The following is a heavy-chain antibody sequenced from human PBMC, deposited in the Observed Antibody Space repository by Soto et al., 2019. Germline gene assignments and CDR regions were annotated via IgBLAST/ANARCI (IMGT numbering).Heavy chain of an antibody. J-gene: IGHJ6*02. Sequence: QLQLQESGPGLVKPSETLSLTCTVSGGSISSSSYYWGWIRQPPGKGLEWIGSIYYSGSTYYNPSLKSRVTISVDTSKNHFSLKLSSVTAADTAVYYCARRLRITIFSGFGRGGMDVWGQGTTVTVSS. CDR3: ARRLRITIFSGFGRGGMDV. CDR2: IYYSGST. V-gene: IGHV4-39*02. CDR1: GGSISSSSYY. D-gene: IGHD3-9*01.